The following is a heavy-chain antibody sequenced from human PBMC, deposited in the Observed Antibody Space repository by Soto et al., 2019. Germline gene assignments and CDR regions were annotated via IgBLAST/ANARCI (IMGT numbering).Heavy chain of an antibody. CDR3: AQTLGSAVAGPGRFDL. CDR1: GGTFSRYA. V-gene: IGHV1-69*12. CDR2: ITPMFATT. Sequence: QVHLVQSGAEVKKPGSSVKVSCKASGGTFSRYAISWVRQAPGQGLEWMGGITPMFATTNYTQRFQGRVTITADESTSTVHMELRRLRSEDTAMYFSAQTLGSAVAGPGRFDLWGRGTLVIVSS. D-gene: IGHD6-19*01. J-gene: IGHJ2*01.